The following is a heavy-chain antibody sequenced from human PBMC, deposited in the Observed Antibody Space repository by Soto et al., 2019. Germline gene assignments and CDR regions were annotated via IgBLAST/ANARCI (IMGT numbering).Heavy chain of an antibody. J-gene: IGHJ5*02. Sequence: ASVKVSCKASGYTFTAHYMHWVRQAPGQGLEWMGWINPNSGGTFYAQKFQGRVFVTRDTSISTAYMELTSLTSDDTAVYYCARRNDVGSYMAKHNWFDPWGEGTLVTVSS. D-gene: IGHD1-26*01. CDR2: INPNSGGT. CDR3: ARRNDVGSYMAKHNWFDP. CDR1: GYTFTAHY. V-gene: IGHV1-2*02.